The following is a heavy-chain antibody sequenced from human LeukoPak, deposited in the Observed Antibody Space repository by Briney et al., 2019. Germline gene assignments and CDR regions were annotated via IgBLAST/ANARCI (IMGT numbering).Heavy chain of an antibody. Sequence: GGSLRLSCAASGFTFSNYWLNWVRQAPGKGLEWVANIKQDGGEKSYVDSVKGRFTISRDNAENSLFLQMNSLRAEDTAVYYCARDSTPYTSDCYYDAFDVWGPGTMVTVSS. CDR1: GFTFSNYW. J-gene: IGHJ3*01. V-gene: IGHV3-7*01. CDR3: ARDSTPYTSDCYYDAFDV. D-gene: IGHD6-19*01. CDR2: IKQDGGEK.